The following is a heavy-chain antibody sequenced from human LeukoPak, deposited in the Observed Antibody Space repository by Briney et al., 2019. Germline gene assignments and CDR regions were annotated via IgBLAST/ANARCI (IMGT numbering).Heavy chain of an antibody. CDR2: ISYGXIDK. Sequence: GTSLRLSCAASGFNFSSYAMHXXXQAAGEGXEWVGLISYGXIDKSYADSVKGRFTISRXXSKRTLYLQMNSLRAEDTAMYYCARESWSDSVAFDIWGLGTMVIVSS. D-gene: IGHD3-3*01. J-gene: IGHJ3*02. CDR3: ARESWSDSVAFDI. V-gene: IGHV3-30*04. CDR1: GFNFSSYA.